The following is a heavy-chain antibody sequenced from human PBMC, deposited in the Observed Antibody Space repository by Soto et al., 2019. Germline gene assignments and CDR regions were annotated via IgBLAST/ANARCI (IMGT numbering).Heavy chain of an antibody. V-gene: IGHV1-8*01. CDR3: ARGPTGMIDY. CDR2: MNPKSGGT. CDR1: GYTFTSYD. J-gene: IGHJ4*02. Sequence: QVQLVQSGAEVKSPGASVKVSCKASGYTFTSYDINWVRQATGQGFEWMGWMNPKSGGTRYIQKFQGRVTMTRDTSISTAYMELSSLTAEDTAGYYGARGPTGMIDYWGQGTLVTVSS.